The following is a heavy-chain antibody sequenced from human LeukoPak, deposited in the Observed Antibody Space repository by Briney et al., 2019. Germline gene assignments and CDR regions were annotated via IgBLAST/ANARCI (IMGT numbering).Heavy chain of an antibody. V-gene: IGHV1-18*01. D-gene: IGHD6-6*01. Sequence: ASVKVSCKASGYTFTSYGISWVRQAPGQGLEWMGWISAYNGNTNYAQKLQGRVTMTTDTSTSTTYMELRSLRSDDTAVYYCARFQAARLNYYMDVWGKGTTVTVSS. J-gene: IGHJ6*03. CDR3: ARFQAARLNYYMDV. CDR2: ISAYNGNT. CDR1: GYTFTSYG.